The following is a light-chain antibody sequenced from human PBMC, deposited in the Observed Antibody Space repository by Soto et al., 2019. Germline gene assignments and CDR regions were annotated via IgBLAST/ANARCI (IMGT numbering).Light chain of an antibody. V-gene: IGLV3-1*01. J-gene: IGLJ2*01. CDR1: KLGSKY. CDR2: QDS. CDR3: QAWDSRTVV. Sequence: SYELTQPPSVSVSPGQTAGITCSGDKLGSKYVCWYQQKPGQSPVVVIYQDSKRPSGIPERFSGSNSENTATLTISGTQAMDEADYYCQAWDSRTVVFGGGTKVTVL.